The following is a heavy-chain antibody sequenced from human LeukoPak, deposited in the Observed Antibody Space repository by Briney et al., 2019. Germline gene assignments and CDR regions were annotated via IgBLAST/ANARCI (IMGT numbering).Heavy chain of an antibody. D-gene: IGHD3-3*01. Sequence: PSETLSLTCAVSGGSFSGYYWSWIRQPPGKGLEWIGEINHSGSTNYKPSLKTRVTISVDTSKNQFSLRLTSVTAADTAVYYCARGDFFGYWGQGTLVTVSS. V-gene: IGHV4-34*01. CDR1: GGSFSGYY. CDR3: ARGDFFGY. CDR2: INHSGST. J-gene: IGHJ4*02.